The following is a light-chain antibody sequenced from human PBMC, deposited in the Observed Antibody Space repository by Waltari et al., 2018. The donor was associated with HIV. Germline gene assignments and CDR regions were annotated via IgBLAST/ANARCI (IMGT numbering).Light chain of an antibody. Sequence: QSALTQPASVSGSPGQSLTISCTGTSSDFGSYNLVSWYQQHPGKAPKLMIYEVSKRPSGVSNRFSGSKSGNTASLTISGLQAEDEADYYCCSYAGSSTFLFGGGTKLTVL. CDR2: EVS. V-gene: IGLV2-23*02. CDR1: SSDFGSYNL. J-gene: IGLJ2*01. CDR3: CSYAGSSTFL.